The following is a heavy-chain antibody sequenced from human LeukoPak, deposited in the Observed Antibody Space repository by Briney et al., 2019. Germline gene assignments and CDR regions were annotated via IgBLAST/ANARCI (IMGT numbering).Heavy chain of an antibody. CDR3: ASNAPSGGSGSYYYYYYYMDV. CDR2: INPNSGGT. Sequence: ASVKVSCKASGYTFTAYYMHGVQQAPGQGLSWMGRINPNSGGTNYAQKFQGRVTMTRDTSISTAYMELSRLRSDDTAVYYCASNAPSGGSGSYYYYYYYMDVWGKGTTVTVSS. D-gene: IGHD3-10*01. J-gene: IGHJ6*03. CDR1: GYTFTAYY. V-gene: IGHV1-2*06.